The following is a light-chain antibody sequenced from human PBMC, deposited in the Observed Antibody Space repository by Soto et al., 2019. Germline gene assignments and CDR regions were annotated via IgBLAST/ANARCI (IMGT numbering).Light chain of an antibody. J-gene: IGLJ3*02. CDR3: ETWDSTTRV. V-gene: IGLV4-60*03. CDR1: SGHSTNT. CDR2: VEGSGSY. Sequence: QLVLTQSSSASASLGSSVKLTCTLSSGHSTNTIAWHQQQPGQAPRYLMKVEGSGSYSRGSGLPDRLSGSSSGADRYLTISNLQSEDEADYYCETWDSTTRVYGGGTQLTVL.